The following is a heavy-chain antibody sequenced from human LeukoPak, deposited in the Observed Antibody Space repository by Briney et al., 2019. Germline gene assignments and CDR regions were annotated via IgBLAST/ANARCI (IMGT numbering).Heavy chain of an antibody. CDR1: GGSISSSSYY. D-gene: IGHD5-12*01. CDR3: ARDNVATFDY. Sequence: SETLSLTCTVSGGSISSSSYYWGWIRQPPGRGLEWIGSIYYSGSTYYNPSLKSRVTISVDTSKNQFSLKLSSVTAADTAVYYCARDNVATFDYWGQGTLVTVSS. CDR2: IYYSGST. J-gene: IGHJ4*02. V-gene: IGHV4-39*07.